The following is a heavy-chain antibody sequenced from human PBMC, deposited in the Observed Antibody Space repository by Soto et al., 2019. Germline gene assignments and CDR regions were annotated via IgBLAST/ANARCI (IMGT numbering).Heavy chain of an antibody. CDR2: IYYSGST. CDR1: GGSISSGGYY. CDR3: ARGIVYCSSTSCFHYYYYGMDV. D-gene: IGHD2-2*01. Sequence: QVQLQESGPGLVKPSQTLSLTCTVSGGSISSGGYYWSWIRQHPGKGLEWIRYIYYSGSTYYNPSLTRRVTISVGPSKNQFSLKLSPVTAADTAVYYCARGIVYCSSTSCFHYYYYGMDVWGQGTTVTVSS. V-gene: IGHV4-31*03. J-gene: IGHJ6*02.